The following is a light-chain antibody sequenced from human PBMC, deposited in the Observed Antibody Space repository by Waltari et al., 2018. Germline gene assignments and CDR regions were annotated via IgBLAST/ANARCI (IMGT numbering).Light chain of an antibody. V-gene: IGLV2-8*01. Sequence: QSALTQPPSASGSPGQSVTISCTGTSSDFGGYNYVSWYQRHPGKAPKLMIYEVNKRPSGVPDRFSGSKSGNTASLTVSGLQAEDEAEYSCSSYAGSNNGVFGGGTKLTVL. CDR2: EVN. CDR1: SSDFGGYNY. CDR3: SSYAGSNNGV. J-gene: IGLJ3*02.